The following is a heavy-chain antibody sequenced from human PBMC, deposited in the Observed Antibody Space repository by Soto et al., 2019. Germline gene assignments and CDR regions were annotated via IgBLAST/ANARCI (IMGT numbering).Heavy chain of an antibody. Sequence: GGPLRLSGPASVFTCSSYAMSWVRQGPGKGLEWVSAISGIGGSTYYADSVKGRFTISRDNSKNTLYLQMNSLRAEDTAVYYCAKDGPARTYYDFWSGYYDPGHYYYGMDVWGQGTTVTVSS. D-gene: IGHD3-3*01. CDR3: AKDGPARTYYDFWSGYYDPGHYYYGMDV. CDR1: VFTCSSYA. J-gene: IGHJ6*02. CDR2: ISGIGGST. V-gene: IGHV3-23*01.